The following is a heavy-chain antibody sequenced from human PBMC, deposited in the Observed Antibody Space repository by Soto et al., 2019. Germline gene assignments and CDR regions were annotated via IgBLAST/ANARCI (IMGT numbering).Heavy chain of an antibody. D-gene: IGHD6-19*01. J-gene: IGHJ6*03. CDR1: GFTFSSYG. CDR2: IWYDGSNK. Sequence: PGGSLRLSCAASGFTFSSYGMHWVRQAPGKGLEWVAVIWYDGSNKYYADSVKGRFTISRDNSKNTLYLQMNSLRAEDTAVYYCARDPGLGQYYYYMDVWGKGTTVTVSS. V-gene: IGHV3-33*01. CDR3: ARDPGLGQYYYYMDV.